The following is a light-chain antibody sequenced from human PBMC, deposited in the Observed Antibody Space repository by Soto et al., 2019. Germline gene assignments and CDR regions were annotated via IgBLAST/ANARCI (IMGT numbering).Light chain of an antibody. CDR1: QSVSSSS. V-gene: IGKV3-20*01. J-gene: IGKJ2*01. CDR2: GAS. Sequence: EIVLTQSPGTLSLSPGERATLSCRASQSVSSSSLAWYQQKPGQAPRLLIYGASSSATGIPDRFSGSGSGTDFTLTISRLEPEDVAVFYCQQYGSSPYTFGHGTKLEIK. CDR3: QQYGSSPYT.